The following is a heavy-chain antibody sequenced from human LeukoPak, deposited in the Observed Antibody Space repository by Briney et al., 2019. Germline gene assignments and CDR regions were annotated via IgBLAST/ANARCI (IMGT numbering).Heavy chain of an antibody. V-gene: IGHV1-46*01. D-gene: IGHD3-3*01. CDR1: GYTLTGYY. CDR3: ARGPHKRTYDRDNWFDP. J-gene: IGHJ5*02. Sequence: ASVKVSCKASGYTLTGYYMHWVRQAPGQGLEWMGIINPSSGTTNYAQKFQGRVTMTRDMSTSTVYMELSSLRSEDTAVYYCARGPHKRTYDRDNWFDPWGQGTLVTVSS. CDR2: INPSSGTT.